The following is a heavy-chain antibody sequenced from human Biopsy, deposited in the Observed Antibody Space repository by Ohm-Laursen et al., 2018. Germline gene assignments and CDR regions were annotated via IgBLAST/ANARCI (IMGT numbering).Heavy chain of an antibody. CDR3: ARGSSYGYDFDY. J-gene: IGHJ4*02. V-gene: IGHV4-61*01. CDR2: IYDRGSTA. CDR1: GDSVSSGSFY. D-gene: IGHD5-18*01. Sequence: SETLSLTCTVSGDSVSSGSFYWTWIRQPPGQGLEYIGYIYDRGSTANSNPSLESRVTISVDTSKNQFSLKLSSVTAADTAVYFCARGSSYGYDFDYWGQGTLVAVSS.